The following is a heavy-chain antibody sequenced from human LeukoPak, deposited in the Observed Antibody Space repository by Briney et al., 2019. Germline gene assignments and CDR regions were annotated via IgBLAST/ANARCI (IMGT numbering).Heavy chain of an antibody. D-gene: IGHD5-24*01. CDR2: IRYDGSNK. Sequence: GGSLRLSCAASGFTFSSYGMHWVRQAPGKGLEWVAFIRYDGSNKYYADSVKGRFTISRDNSKNTLYLQMNSLRAEDTAVYYCARREDGWNAFDIWGQGTMVTVSS. CDR1: GFTFSSYG. V-gene: IGHV3-30*02. CDR3: ARREDGWNAFDI. J-gene: IGHJ3*02.